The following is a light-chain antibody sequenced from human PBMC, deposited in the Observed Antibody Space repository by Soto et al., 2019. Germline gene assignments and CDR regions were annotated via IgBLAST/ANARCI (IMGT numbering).Light chain of an antibody. CDR2: ANT. CDR1: SSNFGAGYD. CDR3: QSYDSRLSDYV. V-gene: IGLV1-40*01. Sequence: QSVLTQPPSVSGAPGQRVTISCTGSSSNFGAGYDVHWYQQLPGTAPRLLINANTNRPSGVPDRFSGSKSGTSASLAISGLQAEDEGDYFCQSYDSRLSDYVFGTGTKVTVL. J-gene: IGLJ1*01.